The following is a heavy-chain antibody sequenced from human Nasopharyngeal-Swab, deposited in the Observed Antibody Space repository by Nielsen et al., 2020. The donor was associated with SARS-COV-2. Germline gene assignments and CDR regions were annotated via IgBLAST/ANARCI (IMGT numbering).Heavy chain of an antibody. CDR3: ARDYYGSGTYLYY. Sequence: ESLKISCAASGFTFSSYWMTWVRQAPGKGLEWVANIKQDGSEKYYVDSVKGRFTVSRDNAKNSLYLQMNSLRAEDTAVYYCARDYYGSGTYLYYWGQGTLVTVSS. CDR2: IKQDGSEK. V-gene: IGHV3-7*01. D-gene: IGHD3-10*01. J-gene: IGHJ4*02. CDR1: GFTFSSYW.